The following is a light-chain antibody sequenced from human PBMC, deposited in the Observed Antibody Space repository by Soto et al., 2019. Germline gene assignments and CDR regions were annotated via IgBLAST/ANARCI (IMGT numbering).Light chain of an antibody. CDR2: DVS. Sequence: QSVLTQPASVSGSPGQSITISCTGTSSDVGGYNYVSWYQQHPGKAPKLIIYDVSSRPSGVSNRFSGSKSGNTASLTISGLQAEDEADYYCSSYTGSGTLVVLGAGTKLAV. CDR3: SSYTGSGTLVV. CDR1: SSDVGGYNY. J-gene: IGLJ2*01. V-gene: IGLV2-14*01.